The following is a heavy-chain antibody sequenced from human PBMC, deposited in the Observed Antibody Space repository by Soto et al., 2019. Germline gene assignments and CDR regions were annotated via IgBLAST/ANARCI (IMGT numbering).Heavy chain of an antibody. J-gene: IGHJ4*02. D-gene: IGHD1-26*01. Sequence: QVQLQESGPGLVKPSGTLSLTCAVSGASISGSKWWTWVRQSPEKGLEWIGEISPSGNSNYNPSLRGRVTVSVDKSENQFSLQLTSVTAAAAAIYYCANKGGTYYFYWGQGTLVTVSS. V-gene: IGHV4-4*02. CDR2: ISPSGNS. CDR1: GASISGSKW. CDR3: ANKGGTYYFY.